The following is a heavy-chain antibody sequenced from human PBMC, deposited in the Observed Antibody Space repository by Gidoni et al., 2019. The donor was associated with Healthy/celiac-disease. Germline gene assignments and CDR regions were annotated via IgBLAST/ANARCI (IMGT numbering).Heavy chain of an antibody. D-gene: IGHD6-6*01. CDR1: GGSFSVYY. V-gene: IGHV4-34*01. Sequence: QVQLQQWGAGLLKPSETLSLTCAVHGGSFSVYYWRWLRPPPGKGLDWIGVINHGGSTNDNPSLKSRVTISVATSKNQFSLKLSSVTAADTAVYYCARGGSGIAARPSRQYYYYYYGMDVWGQGTTVTVSS. CDR3: ARGGSGIAARPSRQYYYYYYGMDV. J-gene: IGHJ6*02. CDR2: INHGGST.